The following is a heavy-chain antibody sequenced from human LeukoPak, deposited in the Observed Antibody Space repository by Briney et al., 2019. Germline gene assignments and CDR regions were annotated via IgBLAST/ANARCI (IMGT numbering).Heavy chain of an antibody. CDR3: ARVGGFTYGHGDY. J-gene: IGHJ4*02. D-gene: IGHD5-18*01. CDR1: GYTFTGYY. V-gene: IGHV1-2*02. Sequence: ASVKVSCKASGYTFTGYYMHWVRQAPGQGLEWMGWINPNIGGTKYAQKFQGRVTMTRDTSISTAYMELSRLRSGDTAVYYCARVGGFTYGHGDYWGQGALVTVSS. CDR2: INPNIGGT.